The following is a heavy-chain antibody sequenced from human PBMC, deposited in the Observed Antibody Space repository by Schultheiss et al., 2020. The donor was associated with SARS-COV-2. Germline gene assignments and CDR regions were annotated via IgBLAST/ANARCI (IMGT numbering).Heavy chain of an antibody. CDR3: ATLPDSTREYFQH. CDR2: MNPNSGNT. CDR1: GYTFTSYD. D-gene: IGHD2-2*01. J-gene: IGHJ1*01. V-gene: IGHV1-8*01. Sequence: ASVKVSCKASGYTFTSYDINWVRQATGQGLEWMGWMNPNSGNTGYAQKLQGRVTMTTDTSTSTAYMELSSLRSEDTAVYYCATLPDSTREYFQHWGQGTLVTVSS.